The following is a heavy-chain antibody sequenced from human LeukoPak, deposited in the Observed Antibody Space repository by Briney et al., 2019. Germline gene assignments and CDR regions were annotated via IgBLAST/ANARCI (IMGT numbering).Heavy chain of an antibody. CDR2: ISSSSSTI. J-gene: IGHJ4*02. V-gene: IGHV3-48*01. CDR1: GFTFSIYS. Sequence: PGESLRLSSAAYGFTFSIYSMNWVRQAPGNGLEWDSYISSSSSTIYYADSVKGRFTISRDNSKNTLYLQMNSLRAEDTAVYYCTKGQKKVTNPNFYYWGQGVMVTASS. CDR3: TKGQKKVTNPNFYY. D-gene: IGHD2-21*02.